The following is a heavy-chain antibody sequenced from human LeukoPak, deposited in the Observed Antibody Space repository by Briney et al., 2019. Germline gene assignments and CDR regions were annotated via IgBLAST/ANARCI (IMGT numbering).Heavy chain of an antibody. CDR1: GYTFTSYY. Sequence: ASVKVSCKASGYTFTSYYMHWVRQAPGQGLEWMGIINPSGGSTSHAQKFQGRVTMTRDTSTSTVYMELSSLRSEDTAVYYCASGYSSGWSSGWFDPWGQGTLVTVSS. V-gene: IGHV1-46*01. CDR2: INPSGGST. D-gene: IGHD6-19*01. CDR3: ASGYSSGWSSGWFDP. J-gene: IGHJ5*02.